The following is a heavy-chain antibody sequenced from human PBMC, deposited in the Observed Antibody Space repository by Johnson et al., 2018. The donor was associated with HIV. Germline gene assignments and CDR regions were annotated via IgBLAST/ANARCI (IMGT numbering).Heavy chain of an antibody. V-gene: IGHV3-11*04. D-gene: IGHD3-10*01. CDR1: GFTFGDYY. Sequence: QVQLVESGGGLVKPGGSLRLSCAASGFTFGDYYMSWIRQAPGKGLEWVSYISSSGSIIWYADSVKGRFTISRDNAKNSLYLQMNSLRAEDTGFYYCARDLDTGGAIGAFDIWGQGTMVTVSS. CDR2: ISSSGSII. J-gene: IGHJ3*02. CDR3: ARDLDTGGAIGAFDI.